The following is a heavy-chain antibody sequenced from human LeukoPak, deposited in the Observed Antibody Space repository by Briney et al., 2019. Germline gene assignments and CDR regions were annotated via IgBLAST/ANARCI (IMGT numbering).Heavy chain of an antibody. CDR2: IIPIFGTA. V-gene: IGHV1-69*13. CDR1: GGTFSSYA. Sequence: SVKVSCKASGGTFSSYAISWVRQAPGQGLEWMGGIIPIFGTANYAQKFQGRVTITADESTSTVYMELRSLRSDDTAVYYCARDRANWDFDYWGQGTLVTVSS. D-gene: IGHD1-1*01. J-gene: IGHJ4*02. CDR3: ARDRANWDFDY.